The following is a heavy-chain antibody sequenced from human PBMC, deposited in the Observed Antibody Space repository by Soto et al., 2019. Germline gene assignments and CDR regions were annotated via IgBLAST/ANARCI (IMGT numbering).Heavy chain of an antibody. CDR2: IYYSGST. J-gene: IGHJ6*02. Sequence: SETLSLTCTVSGGSISSYYWSWIRQPPGKGLEWIGYIYYSGSTNYNPSLKSRVTISVDTSKNQFSLQLNSVTPEDTAVYYCAFSMVREVITDLQTYYSFAMDVWGQGTTVTVSS. CDR3: AFSMVREVITDLQTYYSFAMDV. V-gene: IGHV4-59*12. D-gene: IGHD3-10*01. CDR1: GGSISSYY.